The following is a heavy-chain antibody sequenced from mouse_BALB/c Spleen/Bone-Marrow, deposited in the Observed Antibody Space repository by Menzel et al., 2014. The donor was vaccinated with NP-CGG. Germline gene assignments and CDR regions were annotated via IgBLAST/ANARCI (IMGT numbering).Heavy chain of an antibody. CDR3: ARDSFLITRALDY. J-gene: IGHJ4*01. Sequence: VQVVESGPGLVAPSQSLSITCTVSGFSLTGYGVSWVRQPPGKGLEWLGMLWGDGSTDYNSALKSRLSISKDNSKSQVFLKMNSLQTDDTARYYCARDSFLITRALDYWGQGTSVTVSS. CDR2: LWGDGST. V-gene: IGHV2-6-7*01. D-gene: IGHD2-4*01. CDR1: GFSLTGYG.